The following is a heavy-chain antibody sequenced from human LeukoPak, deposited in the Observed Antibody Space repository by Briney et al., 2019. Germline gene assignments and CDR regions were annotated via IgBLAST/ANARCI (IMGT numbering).Heavy chain of an antibody. CDR3: ARGPYRTIFWDGTYDY. CDR1: GYTFTSNY. V-gene: IGHV1-46*01. D-gene: IGHD3-9*01. CDR2: ISPSGGST. J-gene: IGHJ4*02. Sequence: EASVKVSCKAFGYTFTSNYMHWVRQAPGQGPEWMGVISPSGGSTTYAQKFQGRVTLTRDMSTSTDYLELSSLRSDDTAVYYCARGPYRTIFWDGTYDYWGQGTLVTVSS.